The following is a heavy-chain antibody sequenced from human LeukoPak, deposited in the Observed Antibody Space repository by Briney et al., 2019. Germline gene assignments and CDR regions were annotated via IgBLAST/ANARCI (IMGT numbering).Heavy chain of an antibody. J-gene: IGHJ6*02. V-gene: IGHV4-30-4*01. D-gene: IGHD1-1*01. CDR1: GGSISSGDYY. Sequence: SETLSLTCTVSGGSISSGDYYWSWIRQPPGKGLEWIGYIYYSGSTYYNLSLKSRVTISVDTSKNQFSLKLSSVTAADTAVYYCARDSGKGYYYGMDVWGQGTTVTVSS. CDR3: ARDSGKGYYYGMDV. CDR2: IYYSGST.